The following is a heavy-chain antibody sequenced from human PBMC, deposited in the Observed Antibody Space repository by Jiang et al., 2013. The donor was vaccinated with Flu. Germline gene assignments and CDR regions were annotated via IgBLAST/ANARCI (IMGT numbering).Heavy chain of an antibody. V-gene: IGHV1-69*02. CDR3: ARAPRGLRIIYHNYFDY. D-gene: IGHD3-10*01. CDR2: ILPQRGVA. Sequence: GAEVKKPGSSVTVSCKASGYSFSDYTITWVRQAPGQGLEWLGRILPQRGVATYGQRFQDRLTIDADTSTNTTYMELSSLGSEDTAVYYCARAPRGLRIIYHNYFDYWGQGTLVSVSS. J-gene: IGHJ4*02. CDR1: GYSFSDYT.